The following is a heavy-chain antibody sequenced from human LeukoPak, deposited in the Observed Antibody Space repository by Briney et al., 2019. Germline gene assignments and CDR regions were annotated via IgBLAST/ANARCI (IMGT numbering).Heavy chain of an antibody. CDR1: GFTFSSYK. Sequence: GGSLRLSCVASGFTFSSYKMNWVRQAPGRGLDGVSSIHSGGSDIYYADSVKGRFTVSRDNAKNSLFLQMNSLRAEDTALYYCARGHYDILTGNYKWTPDYWGQGTLVTVSS. J-gene: IGHJ4*02. CDR3: ARGHYDILTGNYKWTPDY. CDR2: IHSGGSDI. V-gene: IGHV3-21*06. D-gene: IGHD3-9*01.